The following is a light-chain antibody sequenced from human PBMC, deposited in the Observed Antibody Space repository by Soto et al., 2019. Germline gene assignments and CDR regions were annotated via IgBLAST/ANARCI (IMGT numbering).Light chain of an antibody. J-gene: IGKJ5*01. CDR2: GAS. CDR3: QQYTNWPPTT. Sequence: EIVMTQSPATLSVSPGERATLSCRASQSVSSNLAWYQQKPGQAPRLLIFGASSRATGIPARFSGGGSGTKFTLPISSLQSEDFEVYYCQQYTNWPPTTFGKGTRLEI. V-gene: IGKV3-15*01. CDR1: QSVSSN.